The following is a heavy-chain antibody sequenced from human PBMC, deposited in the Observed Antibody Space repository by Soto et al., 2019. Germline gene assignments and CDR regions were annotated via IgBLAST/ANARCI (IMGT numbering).Heavy chain of an antibody. V-gene: IGHV6-1*01. CDR1: GDSVSSNSAA. CDR3: ASTARSGFGVDY. CDR2: TSYRSKWYN. D-gene: IGHD3-22*01. Sequence: PSQTLSLTCDISGDSVSSNSAAWNWIRQSPSRGLEWLGRTSYRSKWYNDYAVSVKSRITINPDTSKNQFSLQLNSVTPEDTALYYCASTARSGFGVDYWGQGTLVTVSS. J-gene: IGHJ4*02.